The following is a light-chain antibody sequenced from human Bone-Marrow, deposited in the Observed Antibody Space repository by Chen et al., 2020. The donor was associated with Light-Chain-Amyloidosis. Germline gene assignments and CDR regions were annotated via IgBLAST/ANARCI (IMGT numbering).Light chain of an antibody. Sequence: DIQMTQSPSSLSASVGDRVTINCRAGQSISDSLNWYQQKPGKVPKLLIYSASRWQTGVPSRFSRGAAGTEFTLSSSSLQPEGFATYYCQQSYSRPLTFGGGTRVEIK. CDR3: QQSYSRPLT. CDR2: SAS. CDR1: QSISDS. J-gene: IGKJ4*01. V-gene: IGKV1-39*01.